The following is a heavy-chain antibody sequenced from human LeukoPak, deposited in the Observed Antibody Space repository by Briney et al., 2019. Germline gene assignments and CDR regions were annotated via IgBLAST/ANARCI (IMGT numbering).Heavy chain of an antibody. CDR2: IHSNGHS. CDR1: GGSMNSHY. CDR3: ARDNRKYYDFWSGYELYFDY. J-gene: IGHJ4*02. D-gene: IGHD3-3*01. V-gene: IGHV4-59*11. Sequence: SSETLSLTCAVSGGSMNSHYWSWIRQPPGKGLQWIGFIHSNGHSDQNPSLRSRATISLDTSKNQFSLRLSSVTVADTAVYYCARDNRKYYDFWSGYELYFDYWGQGTLVTVSS.